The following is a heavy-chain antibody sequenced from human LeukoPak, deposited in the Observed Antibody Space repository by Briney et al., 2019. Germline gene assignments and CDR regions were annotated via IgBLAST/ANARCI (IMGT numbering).Heavy chain of an antibody. V-gene: IGHV4-38-2*02. J-gene: IGHJ4*02. D-gene: IGHD3-3*01. CDR2: IYYSGST. CDR1: GYSISSGYY. CDR3: ARVPLPDFWSGYYLDY. Sequence: PSETLSLTCIVSGYSISSGYYWGWIRQPPGKGLAWIGSIYYSGSTYYNPSLKSRVTISVDTSKNQFSLKLSSVTAADTAVYYCARVPLPDFWSGYYLDYWGQGTLVTVSS.